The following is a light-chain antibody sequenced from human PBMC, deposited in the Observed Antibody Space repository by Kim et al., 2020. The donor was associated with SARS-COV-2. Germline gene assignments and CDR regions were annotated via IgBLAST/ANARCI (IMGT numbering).Light chain of an antibody. CDR2: PAS. CDR1: QNINSH. V-gene: IGKV1-39*01. CDR3: QQTYISPVS. Sequence: DIQMTQSPSSLSASVGDRVTITCRTSQNINSHLNWYHQKPGRAPKLLIYPASTLQGRFPSSFSVSGSETDFTLSISILQPEDFVTNYCQQTYISPVSFGPGNKADI. J-gene: IGKJ3*01.